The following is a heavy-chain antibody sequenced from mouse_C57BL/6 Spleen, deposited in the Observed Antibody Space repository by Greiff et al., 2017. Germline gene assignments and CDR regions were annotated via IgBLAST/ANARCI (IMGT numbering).Heavy chain of an antibody. D-gene: IGHD2-1*01. CDR2: IDPSDSYT. J-gene: IGHJ2*01. Sequence: QVQLQQPGAELVKPGASVKLSCKASGYTFTSYWMQWVKQRPGQGLEWIGEIDPSDSYTNYNQKFKGKATLTVDTSSSTAYMQLSSLKSEDSAVYYCARREVYGNYPFDYWGQGTTLTVSS. V-gene: IGHV1-50*01. CDR1: GYTFTSYW. CDR3: ARREVYGNYPFDY.